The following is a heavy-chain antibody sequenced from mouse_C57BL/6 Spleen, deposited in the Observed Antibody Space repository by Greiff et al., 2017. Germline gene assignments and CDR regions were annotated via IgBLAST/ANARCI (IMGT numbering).Heavy chain of an antibody. CDR2: IDPSDSYT. Sequence: VQLQQPGAELVMPGASVKLSCKASGYTFTSYWMHWVKQRPGQGLEWIGEIDPSDSYTNYNQKFKGKSTLTVDKSSSTAYMQLSSLTSEDSAFYYCARSRLGRAMDYWGQGTSVTVSS. J-gene: IGHJ4*01. D-gene: IGHD4-1*01. V-gene: IGHV1-69*01. CDR1: GYTFTSYW. CDR3: ARSRLGRAMDY.